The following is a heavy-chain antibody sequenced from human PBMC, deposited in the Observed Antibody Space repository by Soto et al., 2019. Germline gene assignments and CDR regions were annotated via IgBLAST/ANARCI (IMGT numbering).Heavy chain of an antibody. Sequence: QVQLQQWGAGLLKPSETLSLTCAVYGGSFSGYYWSWIRQPPGKGLEWIGEINHSGSTNYNPSLKSRVTISVDTSKNQFSLKLSSVTAADTAVYYCASRRFVVVPAAIRGAFDIWGQGTMVTVSS. J-gene: IGHJ3*02. D-gene: IGHD2-2*01. CDR3: ASRRFVVVPAAIRGAFDI. CDR2: INHSGST. CDR1: GGSFSGYY. V-gene: IGHV4-34*01.